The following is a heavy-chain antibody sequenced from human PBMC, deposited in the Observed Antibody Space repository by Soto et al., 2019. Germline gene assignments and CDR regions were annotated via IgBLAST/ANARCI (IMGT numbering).Heavy chain of an antibody. CDR1: GYTFTSYG. D-gene: IGHD1-7*01. Sequence: ASVKVSCKASGYTFTSYGISWVRQAPGQGLEWMGWISAYNGNTNYAQKLQGRVTMTTDTSTSTAYMELRSLRSDDTAVYYCARVLLNWNYELHYYYMDVWGKGTTVTVSS. V-gene: IGHV1-18*01. J-gene: IGHJ6*03. CDR3: ARVLLNWNYELHYYYMDV. CDR2: ISAYNGNT.